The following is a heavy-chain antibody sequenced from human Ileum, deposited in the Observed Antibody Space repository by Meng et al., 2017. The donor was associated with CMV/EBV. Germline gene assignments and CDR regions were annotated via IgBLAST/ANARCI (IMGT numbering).Heavy chain of an antibody. CDR2: IHSSGNT. CDR3: ARAAARGVPVDF. V-gene: IGHV4-4*07. CDR1: GASISRYY. D-gene: IGHD3-10*01. J-gene: IGHJ4*02. Sequence: QVQLQESGPGLVKPSETLSLTCTVFGASISRYYWTWIRQPAGKGLEFIGRIHSSGNTDYNPSLMSRVTMSIDTSKNQLSLNLNSVTAADTAVYYCARAAARGVPVDFWGQGMLVTVSS.